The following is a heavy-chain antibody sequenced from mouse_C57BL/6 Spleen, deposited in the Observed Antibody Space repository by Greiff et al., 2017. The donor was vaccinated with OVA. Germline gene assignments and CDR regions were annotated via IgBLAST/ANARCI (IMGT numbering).Heavy chain of an antibody. D-gene: IGHD2-4*01. V-gene: IGHV1-15*01. Sequence: QVQLQQSGAELVRPGASVTLSCKASGYTFTDYEMHWVQQTPVHGLEWIGAIAPETGGTAYNQKIKGKAILTADKSSSTAYMELRRLTSEDSAVHYCTRRDYEDAMDYWGQGTSGTVSS. CDR3: TRRDYEDAMDY. CDR2: IAPETGGT. CDR1: GYTFTDYE. J-gene: IGHJ4*01.